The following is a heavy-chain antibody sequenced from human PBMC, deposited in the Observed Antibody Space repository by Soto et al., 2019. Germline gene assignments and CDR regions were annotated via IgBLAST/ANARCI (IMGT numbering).Heavy chain of an antibody. Sequence: GASVKVSCKAPGGTFSSYAISWVRQAPGQGLEWMGGIIPIFGTANYAQKFQGRVTITADESTSTDYMELSSLRSEDTAVYYCARARSRDGYNYYYFDYWGEGTLVTVSS. J-gene: IGHJ4*02. D-gene: IGHD5-12*01. V-gene: IGHV1-69*13. CDR3: ARARSRDGYNYYYFDY. CDR1: GGTFSSYA. CDR2: IIPIFGTA.